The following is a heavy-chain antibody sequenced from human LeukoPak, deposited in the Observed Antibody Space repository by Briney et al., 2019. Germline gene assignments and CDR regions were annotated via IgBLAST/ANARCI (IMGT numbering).Heavy chain of an antibody. CDR3: ARVVDHDYGDYYLDY. J-gene: IGHJ4*01. Sequence: SVKVSCKASGGTFSNYDITRVRQAPGQGLVWMGLIIPIFSTPNYAKNFQGRVTITADESTTTVYMQLSSLRSEDTAVYYCARVVDHDYGDYYLDYWGQGTLVTVSS. CDR1: GGTFSNYD. V-gene: IGHV1-69*13. CDR2: IIPIFSTP. D-gene: IGHD4-17*01.